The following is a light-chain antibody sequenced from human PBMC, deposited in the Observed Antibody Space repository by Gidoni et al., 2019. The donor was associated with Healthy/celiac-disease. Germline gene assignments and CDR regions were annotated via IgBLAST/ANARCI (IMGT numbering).Light chain of an antibody. CDR2: GAS. V-gene: IGKV3-20*01. Sequence: ELVLTQSPGTLSLSLGERATLSCRASQSVSSSYLAWYQQKPGQAPRLLIYGASSRATGIPDRFSGSGSGTDFTLTISRLDPEDFAVYYCQQYGRSPWTFGQGTKVKSN. J-gene: IGKJ1*01. CDR3: QQYGRSPWT. CDR1: QSVSSSY.